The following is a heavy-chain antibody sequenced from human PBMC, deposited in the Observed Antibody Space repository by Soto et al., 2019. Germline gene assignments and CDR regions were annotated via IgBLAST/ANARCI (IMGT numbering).Heavy chain of an antibody. CDR2: ISANSGYI. Sequence: EVRLVESGGALVQPGSSLRLSCAASGFIFGDYAMHWVRQVPGKGLEWVSVISANSGYIVYADSVKGRFIISRDNARNSLYLQMSSLGIEDTACYYCAKGFSYGDYRYYFDYWGQGTLVTVSS. D-gene: IGHD4-17*01. J-gene: IGHJ4*02. V-gene: IGHV3-9*01. CDR1: GFIFGDYA. CDR3: AKGFSYGDYRYYFDY.